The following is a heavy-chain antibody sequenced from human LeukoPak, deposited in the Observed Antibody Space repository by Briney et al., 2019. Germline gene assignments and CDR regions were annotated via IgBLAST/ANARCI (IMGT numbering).Heavy chain of an antibody. V-gene: IGHV3-23*01. CDR2: ISGSGGST. CDR1: GFTFSSYA. CDR3: ATAIVVVVAVKNDY. Sequence: PGGSLRLSCAASGFTFSSYAMSWVRQAPGKGLEWVSAISGSGGSTYYADSVKGRFTISRDNSKNTLYLQMNSLRAEDTAVYYCATAIVVVVAVKNDYWGQGTLVTVSS. D-gene: IGHD2-15*01. J-gene: IGHJ4*02.